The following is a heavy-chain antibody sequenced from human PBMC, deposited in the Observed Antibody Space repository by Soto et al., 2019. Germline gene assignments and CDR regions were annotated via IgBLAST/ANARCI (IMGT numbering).Heavy chain of an antibody. V-gene: IGHV3-53*01. CDR3: GTRPGGGGY. CDR1: GFTVSNNY. Sequence: EVQLVESGGGLIQPGGSLRLSCAVSGFTVSNNYMSWVRQAPGKGLEGVSVIYSGGYTAYGDSVKGRFTISRDNSKNTITLKMNSRGPAGPGVFCGGTRPGGGGYWGQGTLVTVSS. D-gene: IGHD3-10*01. J-gene: IGHJ4*02. CDR2: IYSGGYT.